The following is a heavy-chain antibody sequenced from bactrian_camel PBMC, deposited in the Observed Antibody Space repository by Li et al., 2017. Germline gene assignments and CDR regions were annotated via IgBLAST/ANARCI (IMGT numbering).Heavy chain of an antibody. D-gene: IGHD1*01. CDR1: GITYTINC. CDR3: AADPRYAGACYNRDPAAFRY. Sequence: HVQLVESGGGSVQAGGSLRLSCAASGITYTINCMAWFRQAAGKEREGVAIIRRDGGTSYADSVKGRFTVSKDNVKNTLYLELNNLKPEDTAMYYCAADPRYAGACYNRDPAAFRYWGQGTQVTVS. CDR2: IRRDGGT. V-gene: IGHV3S53*01. J-gene: IGHJ6*01.